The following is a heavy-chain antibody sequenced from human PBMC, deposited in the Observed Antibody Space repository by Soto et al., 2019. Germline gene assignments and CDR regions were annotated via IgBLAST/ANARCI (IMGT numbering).Heavy chain of an antibody. CDR1: GFSFSDSA. CDR3: SRLADIVVVPANP. Sequence: EVQVVESGGGLVQPGGSLKLSCAASGFSFSDSAIHWVRQASGKGLEWVGRIRSKAKNYATAYAASVNGRFTISRDDSNNTAYLQMNSLKTEDTAVYYCSRLADIVVVPANPWGQGTLVTVSS. D-gene: IGHD2-2*01. V-gene: IGHV3-73*01. CDR2: IRSKAKNYAT. J-gene: IGHJ5*02.